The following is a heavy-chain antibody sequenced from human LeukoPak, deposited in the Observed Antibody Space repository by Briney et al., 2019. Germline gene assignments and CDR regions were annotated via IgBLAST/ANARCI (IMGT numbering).Heavy chain of an antibody. Sequence: PSETLSLTCTVSGGSISSYYWSWIRQPAGKGLEWIGRIYTSGSTNYNASLKSRVSMSVDTSKNQYSLKLSSVTAADTAVFYCARENSGSYREFDYWGQGTLVTVSS. V-gene: IGHV4-4*07. D-gene: IGHD1-26*01. CDR3: ARENSGSYREFDY. CDR2: IYTSGST. CDR1: GGSISSYY. J-gene: IGHJ4*02.